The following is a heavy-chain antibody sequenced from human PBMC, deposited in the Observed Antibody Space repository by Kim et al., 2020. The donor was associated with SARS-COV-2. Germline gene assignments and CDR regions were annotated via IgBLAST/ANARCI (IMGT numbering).Heavy chain of an antibody. J-gene: IGHJ6*02. D-gene: IGHD3-10*01. V-gene: IGHV3-30*02. Sequence: VKGRFTISRDNSKNTLYLQMNSLRAEDTAVYYCAKDPMKGRFYYYYGMDVWGQGTTVTVSS. CDR3: AKDPMKGRFYYYYGMDV.